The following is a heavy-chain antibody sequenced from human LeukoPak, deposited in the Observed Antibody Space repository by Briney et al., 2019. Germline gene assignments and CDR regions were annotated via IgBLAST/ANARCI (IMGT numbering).Heavy chain of an antibody. D-gene: IGHD6-19*01. Sequence: ASVKASCKASGYTFTNYAMHWVRQAPGQRLEWMGWINAGNGNTKYSQKFQGRVTITRDTSASTAYMELSSLRSADTAVYFCARGRYSSGWYAIDYWGQGTLVTVSS. CDR1: GYTFTNYA. CDR3: ARGRYSSGWYAIDY. CDR2: INAGNGNT. J-gene: IGHJ4*02. V-gene: IGHV1-3*01.